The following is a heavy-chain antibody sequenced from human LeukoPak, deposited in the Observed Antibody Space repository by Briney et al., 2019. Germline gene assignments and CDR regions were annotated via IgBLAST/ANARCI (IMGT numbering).Heavy chain of an antibody. D-gene: IGHD1-26*01. V-gene: IGHV3-30*03. CDR3: TTRYSGSYYGLC. CDR2: TPNDRRNN. CDR1: GFTFSSFG. J-gene: IGHJ4*02. Sequence: GGCLRLSCAASGFTFSSFGMHWVRQAPDKGLEWVAVTPNDRRNNYYAESVKGRFTISRDNSKNTLYLQMNSLKTEDTAVYYCTTRYSGSYYGLCWGQGTLVTVSS.